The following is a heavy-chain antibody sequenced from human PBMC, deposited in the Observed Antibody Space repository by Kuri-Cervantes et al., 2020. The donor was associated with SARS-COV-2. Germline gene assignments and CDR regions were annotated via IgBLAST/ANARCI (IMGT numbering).Heavy chain of an antibody. J-gene: IGHJ1*01. Sequence: GESLKISCAASGFTFSNAWMSWVRQAPGKGLEWVANIKQDGSEKYYVDSVKGRFTISRDNAKNSLYLQMNSLRAEDTAVYYCARGLTTVTTLDFQHWGQGTLVTVSS. CDR3: ARGLTTVTTLDFQH. CDR2: IKQDGSEK. V-gene: IGHV3-7*01. CDR1: GFTFSNAW. D-gene: IGHD4-17*01.